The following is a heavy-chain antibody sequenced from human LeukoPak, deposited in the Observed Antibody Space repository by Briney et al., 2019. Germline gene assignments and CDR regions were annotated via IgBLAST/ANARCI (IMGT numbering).Heavy chain of an antibody. CDR3: ARDNSVGDTAWWFDP. V-gene: IGHV1-46*01. J-gene: IGHJ5*02. D-gene: IGHD1-26*01. CDR2: INPSGSST. Sequence: ASVKVSCKASGYTFTNLGISWVRQAPGQGLEWMGLINPSGSSTSYAQKFQGRLSLTRDMSTSTDYMELSSLRSEDTAVYYCARDNSVGDTAWWFDPWGQGTLVTVSS. CDR1: GYTFTNLG.